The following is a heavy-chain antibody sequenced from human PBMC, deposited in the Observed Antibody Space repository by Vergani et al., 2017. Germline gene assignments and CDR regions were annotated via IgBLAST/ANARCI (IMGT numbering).Heavy chain of an antibody. J-gene: IGHJ3*02. Sequence: QVQLVQSGAEVKKPGASVKVSCKASGSTFTSYDINWVRQATGQGLEWMGWMNPNSGNTGYAQKFQGRVTMTRNTSISTAYMELSSLRSEDTAVYYCARAYYDFWSGYYNAFDIWGQGTMVTVSS. CDR3: ARAYYDFWSGYYNAFDI. D-gene: IGHD3-3*01. CDR2: MNPNSGNT. V-gene: IGHV1-8*01. CDR1: GSTFTSYD.